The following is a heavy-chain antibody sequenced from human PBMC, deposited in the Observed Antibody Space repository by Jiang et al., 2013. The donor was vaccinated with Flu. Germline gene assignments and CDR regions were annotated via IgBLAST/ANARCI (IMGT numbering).Heavy chain of an antibody. J-gene: IGHJ1*01. V-gene: IGHV6-1*01. D-gene: IGHD4-17*01. Sequence: YGPGLVKPSQTLSLTCAVTGDSVSGSTSAWNWIRQSPSRGLEWLGRTYYRSKWYNDYAVSVEGRISINGDTYRNQFSLQLNSVTPDDTAVYFCARDLFGDNGYFHHWGQGTLVTVSS. CDR3: ARDLFGDNGYFHH. CDR1: GDSVSGSTSA. CDR2: TYYRSKWYN.